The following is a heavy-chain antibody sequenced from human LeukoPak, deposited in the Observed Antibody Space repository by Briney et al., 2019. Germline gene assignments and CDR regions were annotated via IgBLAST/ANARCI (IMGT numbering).Heavy chain of an antibody. CDR1: GFTFSSYA. D-gene: IGHD6-19*01. J-gene: IGHJ4*02. Sequence: GGSLRLSCAASGFTFSSYAMHWVRQAPGKGLEWVAVISYDGSNKYYADSVKGRFTISRDNSKNTLYLQMNSLRPEDTAVYYCARDWGRRYSSGWYGDFDYWGQGTLVTVSS. V-gene: IGHV3-30-3*01. CDR3: ARDWGRRYSSGWYGDFDY. CDR2: ISYDGSNK.